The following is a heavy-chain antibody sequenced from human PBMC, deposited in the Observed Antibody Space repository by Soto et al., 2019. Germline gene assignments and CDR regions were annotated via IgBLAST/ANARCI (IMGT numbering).Heavy chain of an antibody. D-gene: IGHD3-9*01. J-gene: IGHJ3*02. CDR3: ARENDILTGSIDAFDI. Sequence: QVQLVQSGAEVKKPGASVKVSCKASGYTFTGYYMHWVRQAPGQGLEWMGWINPNSGGTNYAQKFQGRVTMTRDTSISTAYMELSRLRSDDTAVYYCARENDILTGSIDAFDICGQGTMVTVSS. CDR2: INPNSGGT. CDR1: GYTFTGYY. V-gene: IGHV1-2*02.